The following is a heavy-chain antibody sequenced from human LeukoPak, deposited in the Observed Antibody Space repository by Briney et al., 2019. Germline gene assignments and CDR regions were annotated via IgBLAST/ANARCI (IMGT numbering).Heavy chain of an antibody. Sequence: GGSLRLSCAASGFTFDDHAMHWVRQAPGKGLEWVSGISWNSGGIAYADSVKGRFTISGDNSKNTLYLQMNSQRAEDTAVYYCAKVGDYFMPDYWGQGTLVTVSS. CDR2: ISWNSGGI. CDR3: AKVGDYFMPDY. D-gene: IGHD3-10*01. V-gene: IGHV3-9*01. CDR1: GFTFDDHA. J-gene: IGHJ4*02.